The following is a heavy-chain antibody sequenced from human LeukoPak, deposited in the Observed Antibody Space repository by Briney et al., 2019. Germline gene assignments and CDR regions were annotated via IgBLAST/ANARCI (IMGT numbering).Heavy chain of an antibody. D-gene: IGHD2-8*01. CDR2: INHSGST. V-gene: IGHV4-34*01. J-gene: IGHJ4*02. CDR3: ARGPIVLMVYARGYYFDY. CDR1: GGSFSVYY. Sequence: SETLSLTCAVYGGSFSVYYWSWIRQPPGKGLEWIGEINHSGSTNYNPFLKSRVTISVDTSKNQFSLKLSSVTAADTAVYYCARGPIVLMVYARGYYFDYWGQGTLVTVSS.